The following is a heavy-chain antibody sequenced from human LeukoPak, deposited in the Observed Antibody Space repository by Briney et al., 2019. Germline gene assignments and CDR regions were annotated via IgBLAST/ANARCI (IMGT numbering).Heavy chain of an antibody. CDR1: GFTFADYA. V-gene: IGHV3-9*01. D-gene: IGHD2-2*01. CDR2: ISWNSGSI. CDR3: AKKAAASGFDY. Sequence: PGGSLRLSCAASGFTFADYAMHWVRQAPGKGLEWVSGISWNSGSIGYADSVKGRFTISRDNAKNSLYLQMNSLRAEDTALYYCAKKAAASGFDYWGQGTLVTVSS. J-gene: IGHJ4*02.